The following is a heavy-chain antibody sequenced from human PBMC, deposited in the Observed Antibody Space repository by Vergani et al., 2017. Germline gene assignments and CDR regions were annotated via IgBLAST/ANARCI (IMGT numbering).Heavy chain of an antibody. D-gene: IGHD3-3*01. CDR1: GFTFSSYS. J-gene: IGHJ4*02. V-gene: IGHV3-48*01. CDR2: ISSSSSTI. Sequence: EVQLVESGGGLVQPGGSLRLSCAASGFTFSSYSMNWVRQAPGKGLEWVSYISSSSSTIYYADSVKGRFTISRDNAKNSLYLQMNSLRAEDTAVYYCARDPGNYDFWSAYFDYWGQGTLVTVSS. CDR3: ARDPGNYDFWSAYFDY.